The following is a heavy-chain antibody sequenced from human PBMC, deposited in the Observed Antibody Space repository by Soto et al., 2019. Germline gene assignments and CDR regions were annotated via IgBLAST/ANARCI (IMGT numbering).Heavy chain of an antibody. CDR2: IYYSGST. Sequence: SATLSLTCTVSGGSIRSSYCSWIRQPPGKGLEWIGYIYYSGSTNYNPSPKSRVTISVDTSKNQFSLKLSSVTAADTAVYYCARQDCSGGSCYPYWFDPWGQGTRVTVSS. CDR3: ARQDCSGGSCYPYWFDP. D-gene: IGHD2-15*01. CDR1: GGSIRSSY. V-gene: IGHV4-59*01. J-gene: IGHJ5*02.